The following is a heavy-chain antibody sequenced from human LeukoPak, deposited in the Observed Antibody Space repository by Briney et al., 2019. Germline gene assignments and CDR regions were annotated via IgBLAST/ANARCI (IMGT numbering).Heavy chain of an antibody. Sequence: PGGSLRLSCAASGFTVSSNYMSWVRQAPGKGLEWVSVIYGGGGTYYADSVMGQFTISRDNSKNTLFLQMSSLRAEDTAVYYCARDSFVTISGGWNWFDPWGQGTLVTVSS. J-gene: IGHJ5*02. CDR3: ARDSFVTISGGWNWFDP. D-gene: IGHD3-3*01. CDR2: IYGGGGT. CDR1: GFTVSSNY. V-gene: IGHV3-53*01.